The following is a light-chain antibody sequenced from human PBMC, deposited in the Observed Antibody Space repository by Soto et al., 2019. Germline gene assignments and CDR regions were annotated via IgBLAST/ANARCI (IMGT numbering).Light chain of an antibody. CDR1: QSISRY. CDR2: GAN. V-gene: IGKV1-39*01. J-gene: IGKJ4*02. CDR3: QQNSGPPLT. Sequence: DIQLTQSPSSLSASVGDRITITCRSSQSISRYLNWDQQRPGTAPKVLIFGANSLQSGVPSRFSGSGSGTEFTLSISSLQPEDFAYYYSQQNSGPPLTFARGTKVDIK.